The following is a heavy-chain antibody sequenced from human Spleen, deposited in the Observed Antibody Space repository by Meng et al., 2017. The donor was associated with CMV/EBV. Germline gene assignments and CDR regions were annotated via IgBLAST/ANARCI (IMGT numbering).Heavy chain of an antibody. J-gene: IGHJ4*02. CDR1: GFTFSSYW. V-gene: IGHV3-9*03. D-gene: IGHD3-22*01. CDR3: AKAHYDSSALDY. CDR2: ISWNSGSI. Sequence: GGSLRLSCAASGFTFSSYWMHWVRQAPGKGLEWVSGISWNSGSIGYADSVKGRFTISRDNAKNSLYLQMNSLRAEDMALYYCAKAHYDSSALDYWGQGTLVTVSS.